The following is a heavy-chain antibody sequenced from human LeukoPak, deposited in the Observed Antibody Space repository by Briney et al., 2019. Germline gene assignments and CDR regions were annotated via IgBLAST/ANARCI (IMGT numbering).Heavy chain of an antibody. J-gene: IGHJ4*02. CDR2: ISAYNGNT. Sequence: SSVTVSCKASGYTFTRYRINWVRQAPGQGLEWMGWISAYNGNTNYAQKLQGSVTMTTDTSTSTAYTELRSLRSDDTAVYYWARDYLDRGLTGFGMGGTLDYWGQGTLVTVSS. CDR3: ARDYLDRGLTGFGMGGTLDY. V-gene: IGHV1-18*04. D-gene: IGHD3-9*01. CDR1: GYTFTRYR.